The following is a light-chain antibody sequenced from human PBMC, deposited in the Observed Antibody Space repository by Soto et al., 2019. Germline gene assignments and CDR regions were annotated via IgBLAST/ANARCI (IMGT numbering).Light chain of an antibody. CDR1: SSDVGSYNL. CDR3: CSYAGSSTLV. J-gene: IGLJ2*01. CDR2: EGS. Sequence: QSVLTQPASVSGSPGQSITISCTGTSSDVGSYNLVSWYQQDPGKAPKLMIYEGSKRPSGISNRFSGSKSGNTDSLTISGLQAEDEADYYCCSYAGSSTLVFGGGTKLTVL. V-gene: IGLV2-23*01.